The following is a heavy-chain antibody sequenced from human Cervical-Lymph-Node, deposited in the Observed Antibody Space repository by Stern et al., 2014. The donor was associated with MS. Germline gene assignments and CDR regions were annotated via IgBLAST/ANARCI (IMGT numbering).Heavy chain of an antibody. CDR3: ARGPSSRPAIRSLEWHLEF. J-gene: IGHJ4*02. D-gene: IGHD3-3*01. CDR2: IYNTGGT. V-gene: IGHV4-4*02. CDR1: GDSISTNNW. Sequence: VQLVESGPGLVKPSGTLSLTCAVSGDSISTNNWWSWVRQPPGKGLEWIGDIYNTGGTNYNPSLKSRLRMSVDKSKNHFPLNLNPVTAADTAVYSCARGPSSRPAIRSLEWHLEFWGQGTLVAVSS.